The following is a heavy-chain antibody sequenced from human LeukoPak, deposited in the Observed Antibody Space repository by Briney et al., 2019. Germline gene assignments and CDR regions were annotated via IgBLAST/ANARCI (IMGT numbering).Heavy chain of an antibody. V-gene: IGHV4-4*07. J-gene: IGHJ3*02. D-gene: IGHD6-6*01. CDR3: ARGKRGGYSYSSSSVYAFDI. CDR1: GGSISSYY. Sequence: SETLSLTCTVSGGSISSYYWSWIRQPAGKGLEWIGRIYTSGSTNYNPSLKSRVTMSVDTSKNQFSLKLSSVTAADTAVYYCARGKRGGYSYSSSSVYAFDIWGQGTMVTVSS. CDR2: IYTSGST.